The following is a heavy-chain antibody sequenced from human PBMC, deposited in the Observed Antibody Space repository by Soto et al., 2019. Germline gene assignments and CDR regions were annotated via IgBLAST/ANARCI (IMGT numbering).Heavy chain of an antibody. CDR3: TRGPRPISTGTGAY. CDR1: EFIFKIYL. Sequence: SLRVSCPTSEFIFKIYLLDSVRQSPGKGLVWISRIYNDGTYSDYADSVRGRFTISRDNVNDTLYLQMNNLRAEDSGLYYCTRGPRPISTGTGAYWGQGTQVTVSS. J-gene: IGHJ4*02. CDR2: IYNDGTYS. V-gene: IGHV3-74*01. D-gene: IGHD3-10*01.